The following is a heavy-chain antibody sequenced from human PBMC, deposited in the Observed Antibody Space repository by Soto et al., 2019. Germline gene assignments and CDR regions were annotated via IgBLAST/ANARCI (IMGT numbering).Heavy chain of an antibody. CDR1: GYSISSGYY. Sequence: AETLSLTCAVSGYSISSGYYWGWIRQPPGKGLQWIGNMYHSGNTYYNPSLKSRVTISVDTSKNQFSLKLRSVTAADEAVYYCARVSYFDSGGFFYYFDYWGQGALVTVSS. D-gene: IGHD3-22*01. J-gene: IGHJ4*02. CDR2: MYHSGNT. CDR3: ARVSYFDSGGFFYYFDY. V-gene: IGHV4-38-2*01.